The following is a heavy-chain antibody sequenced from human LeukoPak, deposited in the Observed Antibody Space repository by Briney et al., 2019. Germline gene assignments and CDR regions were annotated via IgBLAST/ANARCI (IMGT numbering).Heavy chain of an antibody. CDR2: IYDNGST. Sequence: SETLSLTCTVSGGSISSYSWSWIRQPPGKGLEWIAYIYDNGSTNYNPSLKSRVTISLDTSKNQFSLKLSSVTAADTAVYYCARHEGTYWFDPWGQGTLVTVSS. V-gene: IGHV4-59*08. J-gene: IGHJ5*02. CDR1: GGSISSYS. CDR3: ARHEGTYWFDP.